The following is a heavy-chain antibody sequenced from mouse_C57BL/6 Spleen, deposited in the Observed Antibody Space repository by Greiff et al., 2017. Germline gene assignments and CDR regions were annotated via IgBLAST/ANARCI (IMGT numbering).Heavy chain of an antibody. CDR1: GFTFSDYG. D-gene: IGHD2-4*01. CDR3: ARGDYEGDYYAMDY. Sequence: EVQRVESGGGLVKPGGSLKLSCAASGFTFSDYGMHWVRQAPEKGLEWVAYISSGSSTIYYAATVKGRFTISRDNAKNTLFLQMTSLRSEDTAMYYCARGDYEGDYYAMDYWGQGTSVTVSS. CDR2: ISSGSSTI. J-gene: IGHJ4*01. V-gene: IGHV5-17*01.